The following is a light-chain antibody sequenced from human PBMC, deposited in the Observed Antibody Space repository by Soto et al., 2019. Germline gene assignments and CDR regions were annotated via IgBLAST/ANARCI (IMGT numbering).Light chain of an antibody. Sequence: EIVLTQSPGTLSLSPGERATLSCRASQSVTDSYLAGYQQKPGQAPRVLIYGASSRATGIPARFSGSGSGTDFTLTISRLEPEDFAVYYCQQYVTSPFTFGPGTKVDF. CDR1: QSVTDSY. V-gene: IGKV3-20*01. J-gene: IGKJ3*01. CDR3: QQYVTSPFT. CDR2: GAS.